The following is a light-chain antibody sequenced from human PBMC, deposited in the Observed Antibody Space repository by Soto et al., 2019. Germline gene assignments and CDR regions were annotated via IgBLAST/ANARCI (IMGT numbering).Light chain of an antibody. CDR3: HQYCSSPPYT. J-gene: IGKJ2*01. Sequence: EVVLTQSPGTLSLSPGERATLSCRASQTIKDNYLAWYQQRPGQAPRLLIYGSSDRATGIPDRFSGSGSGTDFSLTISRLEPEDFAVYYCHQYCSSPPYTFGQGTKLEI. V-gene: IGKV3-20*01. CDR1: QTIKDNY. CDR2: GSS.